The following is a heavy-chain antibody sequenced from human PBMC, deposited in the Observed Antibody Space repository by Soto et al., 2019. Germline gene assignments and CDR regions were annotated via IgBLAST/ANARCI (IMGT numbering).Heavy chain of an antibody. Sequence: QITLKESGPTLVKPTQTLTLTCTFSGFSLSTSGVGVGWIRQPPGKALEWLALIYWDDDKRYSPSLKSRLTXTXANSKNQVVLTMTNMDPVDTATYYCAHRQRTVYFDYWGQGTLVTVSS. J-gene: IGHJ4*02. CDR1: GFSLSTSGVG. D-gene: IGHD4-17*01. CDR2: IYWDDDK. CDR3: AHRQRTVYFDY. V-gene: IGHV2-5*02.